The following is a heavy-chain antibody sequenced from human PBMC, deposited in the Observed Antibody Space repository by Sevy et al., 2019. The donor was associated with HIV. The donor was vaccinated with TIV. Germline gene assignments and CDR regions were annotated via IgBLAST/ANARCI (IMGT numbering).Heavy chain of an antibody. CDR1: GGSISSSSYY. Sequence: SETLSLTCTVSGGSISSSSYYWGWIRQPPGKGLEWIASIYYSRSTYYDPSLKSRVTISVDTSKNQFSLKLSSVTAADTAVYYCASHNYYDRSGYYYPVWFDYWGQGTLVTVSS. CDR3: ASHNYYDRSGYYYPVWFDY. V-gene: IGHV4-39*01. J-gene: IGHJ4*02. CDR2: IYYSRST. D-gene: IGHD3-22*01.